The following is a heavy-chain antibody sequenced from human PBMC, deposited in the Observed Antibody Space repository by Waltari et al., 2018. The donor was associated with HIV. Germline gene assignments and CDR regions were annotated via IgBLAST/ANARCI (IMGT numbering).Heavy chain of an antibody. CDR1: GWPFRDYY. CDR2: INLGGRT. J-gene: IGHJ2*01. Sequence: QVQLQQLAARLLKPSETLPLTFGVSGWPFRDYYWSCTRQSPGKGLEWIGEINLGGRTNYNPSLKSRPTISADTSKNEFSLRLKSMTVADTAIYFCARGRPPGMLTLDSEWWTGWYFDLWGRGTLITVSS. CDR3: ARGRPPGMLTLDSEWWTGWYFDL. D-gene: IGHD2-8*01. V-gene: IGHV4-34*01.